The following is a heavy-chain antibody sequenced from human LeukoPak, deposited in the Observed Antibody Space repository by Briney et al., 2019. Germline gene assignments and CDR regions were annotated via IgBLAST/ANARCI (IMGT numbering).Heavy chain of an antibody. V-gene: IGHV3-13*01. Sequence: GGSLKLSCAASGFTFIDYDMHWVRQVIGKGLEWVSAIGIRGDTHYSGSVKGRFTISRENAESSLYLQMNSLRAEDTAVYYCARGGIQVSGIDEFDYWGQGTLVTVSS. CDR3: ARGGIQVSGIDEFDY. CDR2: IGIRGDT. CDR1: GFTFIDYD. J-gene: IGHJ4*02. D-gene: IGHD6-19*01.